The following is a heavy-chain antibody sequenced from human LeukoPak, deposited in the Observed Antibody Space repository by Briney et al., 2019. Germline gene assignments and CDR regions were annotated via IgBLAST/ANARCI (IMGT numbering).Heavy chain of an antibody. Sequence: ASVKVSCKASGYTFTGYYMHWVRQAPGQGLEWMGWINPNSGGTNYAQKFQGRVTMTRDTSISTAYMELSRLRSDDTAVYYCARKVLWFGAGSDAFDIWGQGTMVTVSS. V-gene: IGHV1-2*02. D-gene: IGHD3-10*01. CDR1: GYTFTGYY. CDR2: INPNSGGT. J-gene: IGHJ3*02. CDR3: ARKVLWFGAGSDAFDI.